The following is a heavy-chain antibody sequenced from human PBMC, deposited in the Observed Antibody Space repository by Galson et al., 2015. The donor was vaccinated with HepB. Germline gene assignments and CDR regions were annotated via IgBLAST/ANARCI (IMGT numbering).Heavy chain of an antibody. CDR2: INPDGSNT. CDR3: ARDLGYSGDI. V-gene: IGHV3-74*01. D-gene: IGHD5-12*01. CDR1: GFTFNNDW. J-gene: IGHJ3*02. Sequence: SLRLSCATSGFTFNNDWMHWVRQAPGKGLVWVSRINPDGSNTVYADSVKGRFTISRDNAKNTLYLQMNSLRAEDTAVYYCARDLGYSGDIWGQGTMVTVSS.